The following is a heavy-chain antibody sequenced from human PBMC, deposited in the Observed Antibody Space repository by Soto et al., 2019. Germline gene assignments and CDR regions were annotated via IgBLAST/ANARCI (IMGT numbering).Heavy chain of an antibody. CDR1: GGSISSSS. CDR2: IYYSGST. J-gene: IGHJ4*02. D-gene: IGHD1-26*01. CDR3: ARGGGSPDY. V-gene: IGHV4-59*08. Sequence: QVQLQESGPGLVKPSETLSLTCTVSGGSISSSSWTWFGRPPGKGLEWIGYIYYSGSTNYNPSLKSRVTISVDTSKNQFSLKLSSVTAADTAVYYCARGGGSPDYWGQGTLVTVSS.